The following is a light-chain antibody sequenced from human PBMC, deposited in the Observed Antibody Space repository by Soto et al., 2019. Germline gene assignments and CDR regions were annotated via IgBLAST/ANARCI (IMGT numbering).Light chain of an antibody. Sequence: QSVLTQPPSVSAAPGQKVTISCSGSSSNIGNNYVSWYQQLPGTAPKLLIYDNNKRPSGIPDRFSGSKSGTSATLGITGLQTEDEADYYCGTWDNSLSVLNVFGTGTKVIVL. CDR2: DNN. CDR3: GTWDNSLSVLNV. J-gene: IGLJ1*01. CDR1: SSNIGNNY. V-gene: IGLV1-51*01.